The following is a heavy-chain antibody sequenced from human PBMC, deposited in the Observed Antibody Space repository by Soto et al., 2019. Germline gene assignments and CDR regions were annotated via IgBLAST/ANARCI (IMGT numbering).Heavy chain of an antibody. Sequence: SETLSLTCTVSGGSISSSSYYWGWIRHPPGKGMEWIGSIYYSGSTYYNPSLKSRVTISVDTSKNQFSLKLSSVTAADTAVYYCATRNLWFGELSWFDPWGQGTLVTVSS. V-gene: IGHV4-39*01. CDR3: ATRNLWFGELSWFDP. J-gene: IGHJ5*02. D-gene: IGHD3-10*01. CDR1: GGSISSSSYY. CDR2: IYYSGST.